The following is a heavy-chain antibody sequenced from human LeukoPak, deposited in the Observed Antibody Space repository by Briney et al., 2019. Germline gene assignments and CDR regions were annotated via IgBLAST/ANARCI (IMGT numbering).Heavy chain of an antibody. V-gene: IGHV3-7*01. CDR2: MKGDGSEI. Sequence: GGSLRLSCAASGFIFSTYWMMWARQAPGKGLEWVANMKGDGSEIHYVDSVKGRFTISRDNAKNSLSLQMNSLRPEDTAVYYCARPAYTAAYDLWGQGTMVTVSS. CDR3: ARPAYTAAYDL. J-gene: IGHJ3*01. CDR1: GFIFSTYW. D-gene: IGHD3-16*01.